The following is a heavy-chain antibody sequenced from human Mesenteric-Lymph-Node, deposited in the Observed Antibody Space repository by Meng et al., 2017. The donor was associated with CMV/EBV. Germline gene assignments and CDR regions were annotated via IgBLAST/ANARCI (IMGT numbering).Heavy chain of an antibody. D-gene: IGHD3-22*01. CDR3: AKEGGSNYYDGYGMDV. V-gene: IGHV3-23*03. Sequence: GESLKISCTATGFTFSSYAMNWVRQAPGKGLEWVAVIYSGVSSTHYADSVKGRFTISRDNSKNRLYLQMNSLRAEDTAVYYCAKEGGSNYYDGYGMDVWGQGTTVTVSS. CDR2: IYSGVSST. J-gene: IGHJ6*02. CDR1: GFTFSSYA.